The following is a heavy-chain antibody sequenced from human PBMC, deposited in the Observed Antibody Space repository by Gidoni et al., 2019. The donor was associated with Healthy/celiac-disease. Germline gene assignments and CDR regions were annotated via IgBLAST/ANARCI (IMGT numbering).Heavy chain of an antibody. CDR2: IYYSGST. J-gene: IGHJ6*02. Sequence: QVQLQESGPGLVTPSQTLSLTCTVSGGSIRSGGYYWSWIRQHPGKGLEWIGYIYYSGSTYYNPSLKSRVTISVDTSKNQFSLKLSSVTAADTAVYYCARGLRGYGDYGPAGYGMDVWGQGTTVTVSS. V-gene: IGHV4-31*03. CDR1: GGSIRSGGYY. CDR3: ARGLRGYGDYGPAGYGMDV. D-gene: IGHD4-17*01.